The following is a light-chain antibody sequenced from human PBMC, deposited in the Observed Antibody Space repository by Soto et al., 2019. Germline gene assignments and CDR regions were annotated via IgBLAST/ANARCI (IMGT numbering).Light chain of an antibody. CDR3: QQYDNLLLT. V-gene: IGKV1-33*01. Sequence: DIQMTQSPSSLSASVGDRVTITCRASQSIRTYLNWYQQKPGKAPKFLIYAASRLQSGVPSRFSGSGSGTDFTFTISSLQPEDIATYYCQQYDNLLLTFGGGTKVDI. CDR1: QSIRTY. J-gene: IGKJ4*01. CDR2: AAS.